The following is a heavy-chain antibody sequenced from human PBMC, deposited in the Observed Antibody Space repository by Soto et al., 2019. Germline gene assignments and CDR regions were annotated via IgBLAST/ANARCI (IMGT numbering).Heavy chain of an antibody. CDR1: GFTFSSYA. V-gene: IGHV3-23*01. D-gene: IGHD6-19*01. CDR3: ASRSSGWYLDY. J-gene: IGHJ4*02. Sequence: EVQLLESGGGLVQPGGSLRLSCAASGFTFSSYAMNWVRQDPGKGLEWVSVISGSGGSTYYADSVKGRFTISRDNSKNTLYLQMNSLRAEDTAVYYCASRSSGWYLDYWGQGTLVTVSS. CDR2: ISGSGGST.